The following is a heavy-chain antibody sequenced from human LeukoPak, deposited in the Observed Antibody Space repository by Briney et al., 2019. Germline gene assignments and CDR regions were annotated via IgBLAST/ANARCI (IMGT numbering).Heavy chain of an antibody. CDR1: GFAFSSYA. CDR3: ARLGVTYSFDY. CDR2: IRGSGGST. D-gene: IGHD2-21*02. Sequence: GGSLRLSCAASGFAFSSYAMNWVRQAPGKGLEWVSSIRGSGGSTYYADSVKGRLTVSRDNSKRMVYLQMSSLRAEETAVYYCARLGVTYSFDYWGQGALVTVSS. V-gene: IGHV3-23*01. J-gene: IGHJ4*02.